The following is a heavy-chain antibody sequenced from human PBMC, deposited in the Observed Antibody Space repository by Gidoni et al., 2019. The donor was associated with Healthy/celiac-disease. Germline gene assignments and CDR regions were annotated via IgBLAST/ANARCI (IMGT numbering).Heavy chain of an antibody. CDR3: ARDGYTYGMDV. CDR1: GGSISSYY. J-gene: IGHJ6*02. V-gene: IGHV4-59*01. Sequence: QVQLQESGPGLVQPSETLSLTCPVSGGSISSYYWSWIRQPPGKGLEWIGYIYYSGSTNYNPSLKSRVTISVDTSKNQFSLKLSSVTAADTAVYYCARDGYTYGMDVWGQGTTVTVSS. CDR2: IYYSGST. D-gene: IGHD5-18*01.